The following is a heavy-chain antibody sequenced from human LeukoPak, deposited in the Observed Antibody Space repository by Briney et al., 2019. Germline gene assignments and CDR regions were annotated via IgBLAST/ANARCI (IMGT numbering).Heavy chain of an antibody. D-gene: IGHD3-16*02. CDR2: IYTSGST. J-gene: IGHJ4*02. CDR1: GGSISSGSYY. Sequence: PSETLSLTCTVSGGSISSGSYYWSWIRQPAGKGLEWIGRIYTSGSTNYNPSLKSRVTMSVDTSKNQFSLKLSSVTAADTAVYYCARDSSYYDYVWGSYRMYYFDYWGQGTLVTVSS. CDR3: ARDSSYYDYVWGSYRMYYFDY. V-gene: IGHV4-61*02.